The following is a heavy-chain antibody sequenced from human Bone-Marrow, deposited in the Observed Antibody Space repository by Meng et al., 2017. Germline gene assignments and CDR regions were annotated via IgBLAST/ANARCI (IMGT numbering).Heavy chain of an antibody. J-gene: IGHJ4*02. V-gene: IGHV1-8*01. CDR3: ARDRAPYLEFDY. CDR1: GYTFTSYD. CDR2: MNPNSGNT. D-gene: IGHD2/OR15-2a*01. Sequence: ASVKVSCKASGYTFTSYDINWVRQATGQGLEWMGWMNPNSGNTGYAQKFQGRVTMTRNTSISTAYMELSSLRSEDTAVYYCARDRAPYLEFDYWGQGTLVTVSS.